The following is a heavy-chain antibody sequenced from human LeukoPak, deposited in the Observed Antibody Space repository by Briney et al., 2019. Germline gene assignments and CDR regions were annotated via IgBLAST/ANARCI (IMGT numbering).Heavy chain of an antibody. CDR3: ARGAEYSSSSPDAPMVGYFDL. Sequence: ASVKVSCKASGYTFTSYGISWVRQAPGQGLEGMGWISAYNGNTNYAQKLQGRVTMTTDTSTSTAYMELRSLRSDDTAVYYCARGAEYSSSSPDAPMVGYFDLWGRGTLVTVSS. D-gene: IGHD6-6*01. J-gene: IGHJ2*01. CDR1: GYTFTSYG. V-gene: IGHV1-18*01. CDR2: ISAYNGNT.